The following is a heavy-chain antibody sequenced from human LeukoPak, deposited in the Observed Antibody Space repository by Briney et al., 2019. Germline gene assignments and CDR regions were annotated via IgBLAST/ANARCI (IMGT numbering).Heavy chain of an antibody. D-gene: IGHD5-24*01. CDR1: GFTFSSYN. CDR2: ISGSGSTI. V-gene: IGHV3-48*02. Sequence: GGSLRLSCAASGFTFSSYNMIWVRQAPGKGLEWVSYISGSGSTIYYADSLKGRFTISRDNAKNSLYLQMNNLRDEDTAVYYCVRASFQRWLQLGGDWGPGTLVTVSS. CDR3: VRASFQRWLQLGGD. J-gene: IGHJ4*02.